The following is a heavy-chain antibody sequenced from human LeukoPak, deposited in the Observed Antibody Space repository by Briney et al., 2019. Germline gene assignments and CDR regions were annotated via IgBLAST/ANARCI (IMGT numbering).Heavy chain of an antibody. CDR2: ITRDGGWT. CDR3: ATERFRYFDY. D-gene: IGHD3-16*01. V-gene: IGHV3-43*01. J-gene: IGHJ4*02. Sequence: GGSLGLSCAASGFTFDEYTMHWVRQPPGKGLELVSLITRDGGWTYYADSVRGRFTISRDNSKNSLALQMNSLRTEDTAFYYCATERFRYFDYWGQGTLVTVSS. CDR1: GFTFDEYT.